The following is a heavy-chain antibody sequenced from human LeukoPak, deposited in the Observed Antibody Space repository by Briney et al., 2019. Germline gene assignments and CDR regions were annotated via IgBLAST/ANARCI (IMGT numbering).Heavy chain of an antibody. Sequence: ERSLRLSCAASGFTFSSYAMHWVRQAPGKGLEWVAVISYDGSNKYYADSVKGRFTISRDNSKNTLYLQMNSLRAEDTAVYYCAKGALWELLFYWGQGTLVTVSS. V-gene: IGHV3-30*04. CDR1: GFTFSSYA. J-gene: IGHJ4*02. D-gene: IGHD1-26*01. CDR2: ISYDGSNK. CDR3: AKGALWELLFY.